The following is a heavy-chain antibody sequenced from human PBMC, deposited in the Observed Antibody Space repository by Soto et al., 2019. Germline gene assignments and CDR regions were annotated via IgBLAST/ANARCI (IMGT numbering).Heavy chain of an antibody. CDR2: INAGNGNT. CDR1: GYTFTSYA. CDR3: ASQQLVHYYYGMDV. D-gene: IGHD6-13*01. Sequence: ASVKVSCKASGYTFTSYAIHWVRQAPGQRLEWMRWINAGNGNTKYSQKFQGRVTITRDTSASTAYMDLSSLRSEDTAVYYCASQQLVHYYYGMDVWGQGSTVTVSS. V-gene: IGHV1-3*01. J-gene: IGHJ6*02.